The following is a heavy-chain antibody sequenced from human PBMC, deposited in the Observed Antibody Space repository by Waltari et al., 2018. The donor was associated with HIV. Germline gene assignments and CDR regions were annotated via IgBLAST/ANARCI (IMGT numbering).Heavy chain of an antibody. CDR2: IYRGGDT. CDR1: GIAVATNY. Sequence: EVQLVGTGGDVIGRGGSMRLSCAPAGIAVATNYFTWFRQAPGKGLEWVSVIYRGGDTKYADSVKGRFLISRDNSKNTVFLQLNRLRVEDTAVYYCSGLDGDQGTSVTYYGMGVWGQGTTVIVSS. V-gene: IGHV3-53*02. J-gene: IGHJ6*01. CDR3: SGLDGDQGTSVTYYGMGV. D-gene: IGHD4-17*01.